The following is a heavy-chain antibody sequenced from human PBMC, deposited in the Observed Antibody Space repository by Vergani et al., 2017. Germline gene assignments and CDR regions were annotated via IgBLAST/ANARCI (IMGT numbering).Heavy chain of an antibody. CDR1: GGTFSNYA. J-gene: IGHJ5*02. CDR2: IIPIFGTA. D-gene: IGHD5-18*01. Sequence: QVQLVQSGAEVKKPGSSVKVSCKASGGTFSNYAISWVRQAPGQGLEWMGGIIPIFGTATYAQKSQGRVTITAEESTSTAYMELSSLRSEDTAVYYCAIQLWSRPGYWFDPWGQGTLVTVSS. V-gene: IGHV1-69*01. CDR3: AIQLWSRPGYWFDP.